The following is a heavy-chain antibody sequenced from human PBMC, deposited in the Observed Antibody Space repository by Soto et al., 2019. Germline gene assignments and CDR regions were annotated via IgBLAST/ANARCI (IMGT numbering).Heavy chain of an antibody. CDR1: GYSFTSYW. D-gene: IGHD5-12*01. V-gene: IGHV5-10-1*01. Sequence: PGESLKISCKGSGYSFTSYWISWVRQMPGKGLEWMGRIDPSDSYTNYSPSFQGHVTISADKSISTAYLQWSSLKASDTAMYYCARFGRKDIVATRGMDVWGQGTTVTVSS. CDR2: IDPSDSYT. CDR3: ARFGRKDIVATRGMDV. J-gene: IGHJ6*02.